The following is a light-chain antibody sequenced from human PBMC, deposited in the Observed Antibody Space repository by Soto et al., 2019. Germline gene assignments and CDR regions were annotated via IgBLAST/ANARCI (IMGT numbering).Light chain of an antibody. CDR2: ANS. J-gene: IGLJ2*01. CDR3: QSYDSSLSGSVV. CDR1: SSNIGAGFD. Sequence: QSVLTQPPSVSGAPGQRVTISCTGNSSNIGAGFDVHWYQQLPGTAPKVLIYANSHRPSGVPDRFSGSQSGTSASLAITGLQAEDEADYYCQSYDSSLSGSVVFGGGTKLTVL. V-gene: IGLV1-40*01.